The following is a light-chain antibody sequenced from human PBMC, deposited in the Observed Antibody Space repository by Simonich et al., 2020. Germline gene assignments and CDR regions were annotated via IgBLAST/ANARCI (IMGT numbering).Light chain of an antibody. J-gene: IGLJ2*01. Sequence: QSALAQPSSVSGSPGPSIPLPFPGTSRDVGGYYYVSWYQQHPGQAPKPMIYDVRNRPSGVSNRFSGSKSGNTASLTISGLQAEDEADYYCSSYTSSSTLVVFGGGTKLTVL. CDR1: SRDVGGYYY. CDR2: DVR. CDR3: SSYTSSSTLVV. V-gene: IGLV2-14*03.